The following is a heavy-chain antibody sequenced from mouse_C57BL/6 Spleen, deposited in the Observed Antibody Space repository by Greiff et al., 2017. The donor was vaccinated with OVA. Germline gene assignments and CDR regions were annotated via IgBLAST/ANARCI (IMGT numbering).Heavy chain of an antibody. J-gene: IGHJ1*03. D-gene: IGHD2-4*01. CDR3: ARSSIYYEYDGDWYFDV. Sequence: QVQLKESGAELVRPGASVKLSCKASGYTFTDYYINWVKQRPGQGLEWIARIYPGSGNTYYNEKFKGKATLTAEKSSSTAYMQLSSLTSDDSAVYFCARSSIYYEYDGDWYFDVWGTGTTVTVSS. CDR1: GYTFTDYY. V-gene: IGHV1-76*01. CDR2: IYPGSGNT.